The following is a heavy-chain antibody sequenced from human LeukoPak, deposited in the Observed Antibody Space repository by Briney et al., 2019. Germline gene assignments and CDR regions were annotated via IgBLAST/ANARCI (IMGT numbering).Heavy chain of an antibody. J-gene: IGHJ4*02. V-gene: IGHV3-23*01. CDR2: ISGSGGST. CDR3: AKDYRGHIVVVTAIGD. CDR1: GFTFSSYA. D-gene: IGHD2-21*02. Sequence: PGGSLRLSCAASGFTFSSYAMSWVRQAPGKGLEWVSAISGSGGSTYYADSVKGRFTISRDNSKNTLYLQMNSLRAEDTAVYYCAKDYRGHIVVVTAIGDWGQGTLVTVSS.